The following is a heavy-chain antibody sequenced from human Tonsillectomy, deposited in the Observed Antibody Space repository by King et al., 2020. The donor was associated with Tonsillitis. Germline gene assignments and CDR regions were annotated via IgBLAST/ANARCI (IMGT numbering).Heavy chain of an antibody. D-gene: IGHD6-6*01. Sequence: VQLQESGPGLVKPSETLSLTCTVSGGSISGYYWSWIRQPPGKGLEWIGYIYYTRSTNYNPSLKSRVTISVYTSKNQFSLKLSSVTAADTAVYYCARLLSSSDYYYYYFYMDVWGKGTTVTVSS. J-gene: IGHJ6*03. CDR2: IYYTRST. CDR3: ARLLSSSDYYYYYFYMDV. V-gene: IGHV4-59*08. CDR1: GGSISGYY.